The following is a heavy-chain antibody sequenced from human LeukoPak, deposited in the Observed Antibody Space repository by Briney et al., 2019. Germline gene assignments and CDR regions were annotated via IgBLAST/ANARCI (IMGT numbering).Heavy chain of an antibody. J-gene: IGHJ4*02. CDR3: AREWELRTFDY. D-gene: IGHD1-26*01. V-gene: IGHV3-74*01. CDR2: INSDGSST. Sequence: GGSLRLSCAASGFTFSSYWMHWVRQAPGKGLVWVSRINSDGSSTSYADSVKGRFTTSRDNAKNTLYLQMNSLRAEDTAVYYCAREWELRTFDYWGQGTLVTVSS. CDR1: GFTFSSYW.